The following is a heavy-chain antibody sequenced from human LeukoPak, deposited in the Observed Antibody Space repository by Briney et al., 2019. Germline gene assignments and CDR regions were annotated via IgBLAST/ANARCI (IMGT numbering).Heavy chain of an antibody. V-gene: IGHV1-2*06. CDR2: INPNSCGT. J-gene: IGHJ4*02. Sequence: ASVKVSCKASGYTFTGYDMHWVRQAPGQGLEWMGRINPNSCGTNYAQKFQGRVTMTRDTSISTAYMELSRLRSDDTAVYYCARLYGSGSYYNFHYFDYWGQGTLVTVSS. CDR1: GYTFTGYD. CDR3: ARLYGSGSYYNFHYFDY. D-gene: IGHD3-10*01.